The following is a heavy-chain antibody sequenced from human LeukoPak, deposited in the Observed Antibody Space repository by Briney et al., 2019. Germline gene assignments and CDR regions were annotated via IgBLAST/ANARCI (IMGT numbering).Heavy chain of an antibody. CDR1: GYTFTGYY. J-gene: IGHJ5*02. D-gene: IGHD1-26*01. CDR3: ARDRGSGSYEFDP. CDR2: INPNSGGT. V-gene: IGHV1-2*06. Sequence: GASVKVSCKASGYTFTGYYMHWVRQAPRQGLEWMGRINPNSGGTNYAQKFQGRVTMTRDTSISTAYMELSRLRSDDTAVYYCARDRGSGSYEFDPWGQGTLVTVSS.